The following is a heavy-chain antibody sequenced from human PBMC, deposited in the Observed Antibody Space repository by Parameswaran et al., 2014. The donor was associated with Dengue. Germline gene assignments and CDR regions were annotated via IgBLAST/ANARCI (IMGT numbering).Heavy chain of an antibody. J-gene: IGHJ4*02. CDR1: G. Sequence: GARWIRQPPGKALEWLAHIFSNDEKSYSTSLKSRLTISKDTSKSQVVLTMTNMDPVDTATYYCARPLDYGDNAFGYWGQGTLVTVSS. CDR3: ARPLDYGDNAFGY. CDR2: IFSNDEK. D-gene: IGHD4-17*01. V-gene: IGHV2-26*01.